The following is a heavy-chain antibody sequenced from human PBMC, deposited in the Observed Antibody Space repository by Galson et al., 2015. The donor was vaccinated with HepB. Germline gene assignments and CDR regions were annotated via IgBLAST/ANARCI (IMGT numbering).Heavy chain of an antibody. Sequence: SLRLSCAASGFTFSNYAMSWVHQSPGKGLEWVSAISGSDGTTYYADSVKGRFTISRDSSKNTLYLQMNSLRAEDTAVYYCAKYFYGSGSQSGLDVWGQGTTVTVSS. J-gene: IGHJ6*02. CDR1: GFTFSNYA. CDR2: ISGSDGTT. V-gene: IGHV3-23*01. D-gene: IGHD3-10*01. CDR3: AKYFYGSGSQSGLDV.